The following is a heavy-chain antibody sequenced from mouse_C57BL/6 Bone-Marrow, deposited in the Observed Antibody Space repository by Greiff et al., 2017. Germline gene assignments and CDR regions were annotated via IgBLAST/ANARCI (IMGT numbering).Heavy chain of an antibody. CDR2: IVPEIGDT. CDR1: GFNIKDDY. V-gene: IGHV14-4*01. J-gene: IGHJ2*01. D-gene: IGHD1-1*02. Sequence: VQLQQSGAELVRPGASVKLSCTASGFNIKDDYIHWVNQRPEQGLEWIGWIVPEIGDTASASKFQGKATITSDPYSNTAYLQLSSLTSEDTAVYYCSSIVGNYFNSWGRGTPLTVAS. CDR3: SSIVGNYFNS.